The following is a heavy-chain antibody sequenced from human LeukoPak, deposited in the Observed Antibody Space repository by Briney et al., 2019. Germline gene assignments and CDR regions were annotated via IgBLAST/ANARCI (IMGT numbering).Heavy chain of an antibody. Sequence: ASVKVSCKASGYTFTGYYMHWVRQAPGQGLEWMGLINPNNGGTSYAQKFQGRVSMTRDTSINTAYMELSRLRSDDTAVYFCARDSRATNGDYWGQGTLVTVSS. CDR1: GYTFTGYY. D-gene: IGHD3-10*01. J-gene: IGHJ4*02. CDR3: ARDSRATNGDY. CDR2: INPNNGGT. V-gene: IGHV1-2*02.